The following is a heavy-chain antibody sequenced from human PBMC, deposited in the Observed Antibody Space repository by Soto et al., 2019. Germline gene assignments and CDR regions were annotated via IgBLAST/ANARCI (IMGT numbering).Heavy chain of an antibody. Sequence: SETLSLTCAVYGGSFSGYYWSWIRQPPGKGLEWIGEINHSGSTNYNPSLKSRVTISVDTSKNQFSLKLSSVTAADTAVYYCARGGTGRPDGYNINRWLDPWGQGTLVTVSS. CDR3: ARGGTGRPDGYNINRWLDP. V-gene: IGHV4-34*01. CDR2: INHSGST. CDR1: GGSFSGYY. J-gene: IGHJ5*02. D-gene: IGHD5-12*01.